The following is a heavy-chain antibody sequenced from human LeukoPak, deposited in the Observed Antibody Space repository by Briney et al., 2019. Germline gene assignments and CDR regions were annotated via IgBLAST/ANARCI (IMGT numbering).Heavy chain of an antibody. Sequence: GGSLRLSCAASGFNLSIYTMNWVRQAPGKGLEWVSSISSSSDYIYYADSVKGRFTISRDNAKNSLYLQMNSLRAEDTAVYYCARDPGAAAGTEWGQGTLVTVSS. CDR3: ARDPGAAAGTE. D-gene: IGHD6-13*01. CDR2: ISSSSDYI. CDR1: GFNLSIYT. V-gene: IGHV3-21*01. J-gene: IGHJ4*02.